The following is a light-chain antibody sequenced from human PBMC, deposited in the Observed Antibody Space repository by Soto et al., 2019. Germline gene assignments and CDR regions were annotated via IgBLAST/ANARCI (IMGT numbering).Light chain of an antibody. CDR3: ASLTTTNFV. CDR2: EVS. J-gene: IGLJ1*01. Sequence: QSVLTQPASVSGSPGQSITISCTGTCSDVGAYNLVSWYQHHPDKAPKLMISEVSNRPSGVSDRFSGSKSGNTASLTISGLQAEDEADYYCASLTTTNFVFGTGTKVTVL. CDR1: CSDVGAYNL. V-gene: IGLV2-14*01.